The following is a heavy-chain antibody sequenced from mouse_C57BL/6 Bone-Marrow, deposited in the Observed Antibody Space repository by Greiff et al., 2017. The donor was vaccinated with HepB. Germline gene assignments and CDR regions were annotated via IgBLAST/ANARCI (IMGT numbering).Heavy chain of an antibody. J-gene: IGHJ1*03. CDR3: AREDWDWYFDV. D-gene: IGHD4-1*01. CDR2: IDPSDSVT. CDR1: GYTFTSYW. V-gene: IGHV1-52*01. Sequence: QVQLQQPGAELVRPGSSVKLSCKASGYTFTSYWMHWVKQRPIQGLEWIGNIDPSDSVTHYNQKFKDKATLTVDKSSSTAYMQLSSLTSEDAAVYYCAREDWDWYFDVWGTGTTVTVSS.